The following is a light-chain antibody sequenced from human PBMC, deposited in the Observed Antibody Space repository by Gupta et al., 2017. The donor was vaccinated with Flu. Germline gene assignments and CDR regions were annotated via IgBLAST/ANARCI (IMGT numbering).Light chain of an antibody. CDR1: QSIGSY. CDR2: RAS. J-gene: IGKJ2*01. V-gene: IGKV1-5*03. CDR3: QQYGASPMHT. Sequence: STLSASVGDRVTITCRASQSIGSYLAWYQQRPGRAPQLLIYRASTLESGVPSRFSGSRSGTDFTLTISALQPEDFATYYCQQYGASPMHTFGQGTRLQIK.